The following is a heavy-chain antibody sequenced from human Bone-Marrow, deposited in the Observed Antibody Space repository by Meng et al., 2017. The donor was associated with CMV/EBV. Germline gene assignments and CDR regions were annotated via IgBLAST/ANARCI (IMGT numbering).Heavy chain of an antibody. Sequence: GGSLRLSCAASGFSFSSHDMHWVRQTPGKGLEWVSSIGSAGDRYYAGSVKGRFTISRENAKNSFSLQMNSLRVGDTAVYYCARQWDYGYNSLYYWAQGTLATSPQ. CDR3: ARQWDYGYNSLYY. J-gene: IGHJ4*02. V-gene: IGHV3-13*01. D-gene: IGHD3-16*01. CDR2: IGSAGDR. CDR1: GFSFSSHD.